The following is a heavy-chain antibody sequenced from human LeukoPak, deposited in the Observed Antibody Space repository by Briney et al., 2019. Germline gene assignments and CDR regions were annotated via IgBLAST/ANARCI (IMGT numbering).Heavy chain of an antibody. CDR3: ARHLAIFGVVDLTDSGFDY. CDR1: GYTFTGYY. Sequence: GASVKVSCKASGYTFTGYYMHWVRQAPGQGLKWMGWINPNSGGTNYAHKFQGRVTMTRDTSISTSYMELSRLRSDDTAVYYCARHLAIFGVVDLTDSGFDYWGQGTLVTVCS. CDR2: INPNSGGT. J-gene: IGHJ4*02. D-gene: IGHD3-3*01. V-gene: IGHV1-2*02.